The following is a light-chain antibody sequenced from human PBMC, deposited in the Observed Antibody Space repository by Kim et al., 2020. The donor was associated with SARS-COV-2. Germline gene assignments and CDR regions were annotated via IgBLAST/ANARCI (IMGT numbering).Light chain of an antibody. J-gene: IGKJ2*01. CDR2: DAS. CDR1: QDISNY. CDR3: QQYDNLPRT. V-gene: IGKV1-33*01. Sequence: DIQMTQSPSSLSASVGDRVTITCQASQDISNYLNLYQQKPGKAPKLLIYDASNLETGVPSRFSGSGSGTDFTFTISSLQPEDIATYYCQQYDNLPRTFGQGTKLEI.